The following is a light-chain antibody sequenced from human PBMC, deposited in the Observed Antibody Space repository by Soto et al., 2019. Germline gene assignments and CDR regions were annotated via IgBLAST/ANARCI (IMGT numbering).Light chain of an antibody. J-gene: IGKJ4*01. CDR3: QQLTSPPLT. CDR1: QGITNS. Sequence: DIQLTQSPSFLSASVGDRVTITCRASQGITNSLAWYQQKPGKAPNLLIYAASTLQGGVPSRCSGSGSGTDFTLTISILQPEDFANYYCQQLTSPPLTFGGGTKVEIK. V-gene: IGKV1-9*01. CDR2: AAS.